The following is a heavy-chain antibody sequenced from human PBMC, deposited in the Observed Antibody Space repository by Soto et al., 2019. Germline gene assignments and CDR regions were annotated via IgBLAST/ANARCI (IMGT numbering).Heavy chain of an antibody. Sequence: QVQLVQSGAEVKKPGASVKVSCKASGYTFTSYGITWVRQAPGQGLEWMGWISADNSNTNHAQKFQGRVTMTTDTSTSTGYMELRSLRSDDTAVYYCARKEVGATVKDFDYWGQGTLVTVSS. CDR2: ISADNSNT. J-gene: IGHJ4*02. CDR1: GYTFTSYG. D-gene: IGHD1-26*01. CDR3: ARKEVGATVKDFDY. V-gene: IGHV1-18*01.